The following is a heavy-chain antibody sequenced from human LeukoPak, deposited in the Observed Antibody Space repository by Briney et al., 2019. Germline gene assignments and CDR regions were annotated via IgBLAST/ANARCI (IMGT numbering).Heavy chain of an antibody. J-gene: IGHJ3*02. CDR3: AGGGFGSYGDAFDI. V-gene: IGHV3-48*03. Sequence: PGGSLRLSCAASGFTFSSYEMNWVRQAPGKGLEWVSTISRSGTTIYYADSVKGRFTISRDNAKNSLYLQMNSLRAEDTAVYYCAGGGFGSYGDAFDIWGQGTMVTVSS. CDR1: GFTFSSYE. D-gene: IGHD3-16*01. CDR2: ISRSGTTI.